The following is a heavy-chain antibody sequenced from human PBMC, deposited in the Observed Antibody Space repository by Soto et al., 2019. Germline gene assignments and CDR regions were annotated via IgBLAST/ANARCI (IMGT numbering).Heavy chain of an antibody. CDR1: GFTFSSYS. J-gene: IGHJ6*02. CDR2: ISSSSSYI. CDR3: ARDFGDSSGWLAVYGMDV. Sequence: GGSLRLSCAASGFTFSSYSMNWVRQAPGKGLEWVSSISSSSSYIYYADSVKGRFTISRDNAKNSLYLQMNSLRAEDTAVYYCARDFGDSSGWLAVYGMDVWGQGTTVTVSS. V-gene: IGHV3-21*01. D-gene: IGHD6-19*01.